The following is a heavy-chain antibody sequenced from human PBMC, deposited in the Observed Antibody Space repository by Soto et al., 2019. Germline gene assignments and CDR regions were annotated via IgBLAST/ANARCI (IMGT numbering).Heavy chain of an antibody. CDR1: GFTFSSYW. CDR2: IKQDGSEK. Sequence: PGGSLRLSCAASGFTFSSYWMSWVRQAPGKGLEWVANIKQDGSEKYYVVSVKGRFTISRDNAKNLLYLQMNSQRAEETAGYYCPRERAARFIVVVGPPTFDYWGQESLFTISS. V-gene: IGHV3-7*01. J-gene: IGHJ4*01. CDR3: PRERAARFIVVVGPPTFDY. D-gene: IGHD1-26*01.